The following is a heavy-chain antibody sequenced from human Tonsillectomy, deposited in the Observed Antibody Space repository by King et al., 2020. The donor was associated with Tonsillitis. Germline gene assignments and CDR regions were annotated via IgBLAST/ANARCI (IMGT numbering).Heavy chain of an antibody. D-gene: IGHD6-13*01. V-gene: IGHV3-23*04. CDR3: AKELGVAAAGRTEGEKSNYYYGMDV. J-gene: IGHJ6*02. CDR2: ISGSGGST. Sequence: VQLVESGGGLVQPGGSLRLSCAASGFTFTNNDVNWVRQAPGKGLEWVSGISGSGGSTYYADSVKGRFTISRDKSKNTPYLQMNSLRAEDTAVYYCAKELGVAAAGRTEGEKSNYYYGMDVWGQGTTVPVSS. CDR1: GFTFTNND.